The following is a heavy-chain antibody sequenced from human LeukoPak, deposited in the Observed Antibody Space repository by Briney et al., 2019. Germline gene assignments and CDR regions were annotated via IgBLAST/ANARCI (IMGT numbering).Heavy chain of an antibody. D-gene: IGHD3-22*01. J-gene: IGHJ1*01. CDR2: IYSGGST. V-gene: IGHV3-53*01. Sequence: PGGSLRLSCAASGFTVSSNYMSWVRQAPGKGLEWVSVIYSGGSTYYADSVKGGFTISRDNAKNSLYLQMNSLRAEDTAVYYCARASDSSGYYSYFDHWGQGTLVTVSS. CDR1: GFTVSSNY. CDR3: ARASDSSGYYSYFDH.